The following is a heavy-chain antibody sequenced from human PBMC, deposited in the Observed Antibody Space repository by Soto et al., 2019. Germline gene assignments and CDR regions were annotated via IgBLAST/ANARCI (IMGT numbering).Heavy chain of an antibody. Sequence: QVQLQESGPGLVNPSETLSLTCIVSGGSLSYRYWSWIRQPPGKELEWIAYIYYSGSTNYSPSLRKRLTVSVDTAKNQFSLKLTSVTAADTATYYCARTIDYGYMDVWGKGTTVTVSS. CDR3: ARTIDYGYMDV. J-gene: IGHJ6*03. CDR2: IYYSGST. D-gene: IGHD3-16*01. V-gene: IGHV4-59*11. CDR1: GGSLSYRY.